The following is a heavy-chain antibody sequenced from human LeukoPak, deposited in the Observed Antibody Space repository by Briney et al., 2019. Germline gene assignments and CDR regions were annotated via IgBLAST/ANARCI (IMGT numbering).Heavy chain of an antibody. V-gene: IGHV1-18*04. D-gene: IGHD3-9*01. CDR1: GYTFTSYG. CDR3: ARSNYDILTGYPHLDY. CDR2: ISAYNGNT. J-gene: IGHJ4*02. Sequence: ASVKVSCKASGYTFTSYGISWVRQAPGQGLEWMGWISAYNGNTNYAQKLQGRVTMTTDTYTSTAYMELRSLRSDDTAVYYCARSNYDILTGYPHLDYWGQGTLVTVSS.